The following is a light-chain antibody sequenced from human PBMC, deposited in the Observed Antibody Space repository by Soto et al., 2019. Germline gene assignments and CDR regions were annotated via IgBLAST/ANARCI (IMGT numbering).Light chain of an antibody. J-gene: IGKJ5*01. Sequence: EIVMTQSPATLSVSPGERATLSCRASQSVSSSYLAWYQQKPGQAPRLPIYGASSRATGIPDRFSGSGSGTDFTLTISRLEPEDFAVYYCQQYGSSFGQGTRLEI. CDR2: GAS. CDR3: QQYGSS. CDR1: QSVSSSY. V-gene: IGKV3-20*01.